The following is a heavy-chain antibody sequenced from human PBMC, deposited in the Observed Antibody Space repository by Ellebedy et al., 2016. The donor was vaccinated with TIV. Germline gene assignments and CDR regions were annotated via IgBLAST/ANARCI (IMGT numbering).Heavy chain of an antibody. V-gene: IGHV1-24*01. D-gene: IGHD5-12*01. Sequence: ASVKVSXXVSGYTLTELSMYWVRQAPGKGLEWMGGFDPEDGETIYAQKFQGRVTMTEDTYTDTAYMELSSLRSEDTAVYYCATGRFPWRGGDNWFDPWGQGTLVTVSS. CDR2: FDPEDGET. CDR1: GYTLTELS. CDR3: ATGRFPWRGGDNWFDP. J-gene: IGHJ5*02.